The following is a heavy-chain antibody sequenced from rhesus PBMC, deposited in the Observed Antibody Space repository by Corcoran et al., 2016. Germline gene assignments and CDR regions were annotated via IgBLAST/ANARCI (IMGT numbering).Heavy chain of an antibody. D-gene: IGHD1-7*02. J-gene: IGHJ4*01. CDR3: ARERGGHDWNDVAFDY. CDR1: GTSISRPF. Sequence: QVQLQESGPGLVKPSETLSLTCAVSGTSISRPFWRWFRQPPGKGRGGIGRIYGVTRGTNYNPSLTSRVTISMDTSNNQISMKLSSVTAEDTAIYYCARERGGHDWNDVAFDYWGQGLLVTVSS. CDR2: IYGVTRGT. V-gene: IGHV4-147*01.